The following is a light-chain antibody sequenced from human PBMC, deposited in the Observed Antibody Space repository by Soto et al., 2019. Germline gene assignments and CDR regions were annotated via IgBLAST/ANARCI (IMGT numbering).Light chain of an antibody. Sequence: DIQMTQSPSSLSASVGDRVTITCRASQSISSYLNWYQQKPGKAPKLLIYAASSLQSGVPSRFSGSGSGTDFTLTISSLQPEDSATYYCLQDINYPWTFGQWTKVEIK. CDR3: LQDINYPWT. CDR1: QSISSY. CDR2: AAS. J-gene: IGKJ1*01. V-gene: IGKV1-39*01.